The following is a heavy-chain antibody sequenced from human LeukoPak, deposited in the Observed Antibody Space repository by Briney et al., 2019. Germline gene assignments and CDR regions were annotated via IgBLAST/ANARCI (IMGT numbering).Heavy chain of an antibody. D-gene: IGHD7-27*01. V-gene: IGHV1-8*03. J-gene: IGHJ5*02. Sequence: ASVKVSCKASGYTFTSYDINWVRQATGQGLEWMGWMNPNSGNTGYAQKFQGRVTITRNTSISTAYMELSSLRSEDTAVYYCARRRQLGLGFDPWGQGTLVTVSS. CDR1: GYTFTSYD. CDR2: MNPNSGNT. CDR3: ARRRQLGLGFDP.